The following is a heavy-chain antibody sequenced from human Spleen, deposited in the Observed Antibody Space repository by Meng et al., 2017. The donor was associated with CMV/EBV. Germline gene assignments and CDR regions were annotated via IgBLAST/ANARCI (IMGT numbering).Heavy chain of an antibody. Sequence: GESLKISCAASGFTFSNAWMSWVRQAPGKGLEWVATINQDGSETYYMDSVKGRFTISRDNAKSSLYLHMNSLRAEDTAVYFCARALRIIMVRGVTGMDVWGQGTTVTVSS. J-gene: IGHJ6*02. V-gene: IGHV3-7*04. D-gene: IGHD3-10*01. CDR2: INQDGSET. CDR1: GFTFSNAW. CDR3: ARALRIIMVRGVTGMDV.